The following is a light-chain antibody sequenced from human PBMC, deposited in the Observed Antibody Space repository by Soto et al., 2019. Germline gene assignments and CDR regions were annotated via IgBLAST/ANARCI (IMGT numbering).Light chain of an antibody. CDR2: GAS. CDR1: QSVNTR. Sequence: EILMTQSPTTLSVSPGERATLSCWASQSVNTRLAWYQQIPGQGPRLLIYGASTRATGIPARFSGSGSGTDFTLTISSLQPEDFSTYYCQQSYSNPITFGQGTRLEIK. CDR3: QQSYSNPIT. V-gene: IGKV3-15*01. J-gene: IGKJ5*01.